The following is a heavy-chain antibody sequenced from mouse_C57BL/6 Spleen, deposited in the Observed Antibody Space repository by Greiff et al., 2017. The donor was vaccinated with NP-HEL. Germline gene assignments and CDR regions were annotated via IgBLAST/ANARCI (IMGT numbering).Heavy chain of an antibody. J-gene: IGHJ2*01. D-gene: IGHD1-1*01. CDR3: TIGFITTFYYFDY. Sequence: EVQLVQSGTVLARPGASVKMSCKTSGYTFTSYWMHWVKQRPGQGLEWIGAICPGNSDTSYNQTFKGKATLTAVTSASTAYMELRRLTSADAAVLYCTIGFITTFYYFDYWGQGTTLTVSS. V-gene: IGHV1-5*01. CDR2: ICPGNSDT. CDR1: GYTFTSYW.